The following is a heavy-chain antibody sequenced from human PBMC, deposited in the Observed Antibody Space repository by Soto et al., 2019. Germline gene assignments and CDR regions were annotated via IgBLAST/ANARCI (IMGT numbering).Heavy chain of an antibody. Sequence: PGGSLRLSCTASGFTFGDYAMSWFRQAPGKGLEWVGFIRSRAYGGTTEYAASVKGRFTISRDDSKSIAYLQMNSLKTEDTAVYYCTRDLYCSGGSCYDHYYYYYMDVWGKGTTVTVSS. D-gene: IGHD2-15*01. CDR2: IRSRAYGGTT. CDR3: TRDLYCSGGSCYDHYYYYYMDV. V-gene: IGHV3-49*03. CDR1: GFTFGDYA. J-gene: IGHJ6*03.